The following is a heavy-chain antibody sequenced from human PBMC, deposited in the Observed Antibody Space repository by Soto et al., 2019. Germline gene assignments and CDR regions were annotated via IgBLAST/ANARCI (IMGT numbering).Heavy chain of an antibody. CDR1: GNSVSSNSAA. D-gene: IGHD2-15*01. CDR3: ARGKKELLGYSCGMDV. Sequence: SQTISLTCAISGNSVSSNSAAWNWIRQSPSRGLEWLGRTYYRSKWYNDYAVSVKSRITINPDTSKNQFSLQLNSVTPEDTAVYYCARGKKELLGYSCGMDVWGQGTTVTLSS. J-gene: IGHJ6*02. CDR2: TYYRSKWYN. V-gene: IGHV6-1*01.